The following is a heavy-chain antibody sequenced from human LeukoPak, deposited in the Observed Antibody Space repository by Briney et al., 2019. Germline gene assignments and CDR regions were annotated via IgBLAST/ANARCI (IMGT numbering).Heavy chain of an antibody. D-gene: IGHD6-13*01. CDR3: ATPTSYSSSWYAFDI. Sequence: PSETLSLTSAVSGYSISSGYYWSWIRQPAGKGLEWIGRIYTSGSTNYNPSLKSRVTVSVDTSKNQFSLKLSSVTAADTAVYYCATPTSYSSSWYAFDIWGQGQWSPSLQ. CDR1: GYSISSGYY. J-gene: IGHJ3*02. V-gene: IGHV4-61*02. CDR2: IYTSGST.